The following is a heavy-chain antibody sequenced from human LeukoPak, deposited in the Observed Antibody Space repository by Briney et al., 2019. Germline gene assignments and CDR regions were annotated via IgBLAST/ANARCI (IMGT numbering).Heavy chain of an antibody. CDR3: ARDPGIAVSGKYLQH. D-gene: IGHD6-19*01. CDR2: SKLNSGDT. V-gene: IGHV1-2*02. CDR1: GYSFPGYF. J-gene: IGHJ1*01. Sequence: ASVKVSCKSSGYSFPGYFMHWVRQAPGKELAGMGWSKLNSGDTNYAQKFQGRLTMTRDTSISTTYMDVSRLRSDDTAVYYCARDPGIAVSGKYLQHWGQGTLVTVSS.